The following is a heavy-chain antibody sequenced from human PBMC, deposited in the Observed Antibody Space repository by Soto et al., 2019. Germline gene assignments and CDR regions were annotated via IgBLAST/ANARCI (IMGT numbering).Heavy chain of an antibody. V-gene: IGHV3-64D*06. CDR1: GFTFSSCA. J-gene: IGHJ4*02. CDR3: VRWGIVAGLDY. Sequence: GESLKISCSASGFTFSSCAMHWVRQAPGKGLEYVSGISTKGDITYYADSVKGRFTISRDNSKNTLYLQMSSLRAEDTAVYYCVRWGIVAGLDYWGQGTLVTVSS. CDR2: ISTKGDIT. D-gene: IGHD6-19*01.